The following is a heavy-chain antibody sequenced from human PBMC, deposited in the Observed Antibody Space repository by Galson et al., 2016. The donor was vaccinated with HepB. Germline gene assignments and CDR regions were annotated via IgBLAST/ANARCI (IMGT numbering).Heavy chain of an antibody. V-gene: IGHV4-59*01. J-gene: IGHJ4*02. Sequence: LSLTCTISGGSISSYFWSWIRQTPGKGLEWIGCIYKSGSTNYSPSLDSRVTLSVDTSKNQFSLKLGSVTAADTAVYYCARGVTGTPYFDFWGQGALVTVSS. CDR2: IYKSGST. CDR3: ARGVTGTPYFDF. CDR1: GGSISSYF. D-gene: IGHD2-21*02.